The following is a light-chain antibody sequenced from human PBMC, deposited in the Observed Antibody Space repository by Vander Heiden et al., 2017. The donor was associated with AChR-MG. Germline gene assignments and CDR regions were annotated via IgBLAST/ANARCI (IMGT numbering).Light chain of an antibody. CDR2: SNN. J-gene: IGLJ3*02. Sequence: QSVLTQPPSASGTPGQRVTIPCSGSSSNIGSNSVSWYQQLPGTGPKLLIYSNNQRPSGVPDRFSGSKSGTSASLAISGLQSEDEADYYCAARDDSLSGWVFGGGTKMTVL. CDR3: AARDDSLSGWV. CDR1: SSNIGSNS. V-gene: IGLV1-44*01.